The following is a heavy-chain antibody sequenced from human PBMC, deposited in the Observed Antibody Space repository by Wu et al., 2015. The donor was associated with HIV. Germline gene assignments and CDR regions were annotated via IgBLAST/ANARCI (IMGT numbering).Heavy chain of an antibody. Sequence: QVQLVQSGTEVRKPGASVKVSCKASGYTFTGYYIHWVRQAPGQGLEWMGIINPSGGTTNYAQKFQGRVTMTRDTSTSTVYMELSSLRSEDTAVYYCATKGVIGLARSWMRKEEYFQFWGQGTLVTVSS. V-gene: IGHV1-46*01. CDR2: INPSGGTT. D-gene: IGHD3-22*01. CDR1: GYTFTGYY. CDR3: ATKGVIGLARSWMRKEEYFQF. J-gene: IGHJ1*01.